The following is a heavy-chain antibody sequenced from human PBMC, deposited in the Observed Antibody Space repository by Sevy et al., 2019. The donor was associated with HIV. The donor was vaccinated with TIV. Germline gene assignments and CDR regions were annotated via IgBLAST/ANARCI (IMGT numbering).Heavy chain of an antibody. Sequence: GGSLRLSCAASGFAFYDYSMSWIRQAPGKGLEWVATLSFGCGKINYADSVKGRFTISRDNSKNSFYLQMDNLRVEDTAVYYCAREGCTRPHDYWGQGTRDTVSS. CDR3: AREGCTRPHDY. CDR1: GFAFYDYS. V-gene: IGHV3-23*01. CDR2: LSFGCGKI. D-gene: IGHD2-8*01. J-gene: IGHJ4*02.